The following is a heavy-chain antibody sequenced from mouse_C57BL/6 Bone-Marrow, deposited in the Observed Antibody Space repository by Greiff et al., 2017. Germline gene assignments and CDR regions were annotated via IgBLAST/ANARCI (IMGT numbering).Heavy chain of an antibody. CDR2: IYPGSGNT. CDR1: GYTFTDYY. D-gene: IGHD2-3*01. CDR3: AREWLLRYAMDY. V-gene: IGHV1-76*01. Sequence: VQLQQSGAELVRPGASVKLSCKASGYTFTDYYINWVKQRPGQGLEWIARIYPGSGNTYYNEKFKGKATLTAEKSSSTAYMQLSSLTSEDSAVYFCAREWLLRYAMDYWGQGTSVTVSS. J-gene: IGHJ4*01.